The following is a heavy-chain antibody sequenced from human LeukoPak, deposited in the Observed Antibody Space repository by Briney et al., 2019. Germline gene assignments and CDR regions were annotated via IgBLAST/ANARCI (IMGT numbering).Heavy chain of an antibody. CDR2: VDTSGRT. Sequence: SETLSLTSAVPGGSISSVHYYWTCIRQPAGKGLEWIGCVDTSGRTNYNPSVKSRVSMSLDTSKTQFSVNLTSETAADTAIYYCARGSSVGGTTFYSYWGQGTLVSVSS. CDR1: GGSISSVHYY. V-gene: IGHV4-61*02. CDR3: ARGSSVGGTTFYSY. J-gene: IGHJ4*02. D-gene: IGHD1-26*01.